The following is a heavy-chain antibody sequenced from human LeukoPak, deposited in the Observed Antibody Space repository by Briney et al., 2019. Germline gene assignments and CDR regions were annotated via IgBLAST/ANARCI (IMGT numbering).Heavy chain of an antibody. V-gene: IGHV3-30*04. CDR1: GFTFSSYA. J-gene: IGHJ4*02. Sequence: GGSLRLSCAASGFTFSSYAMSWVRQAPGKGLEWVAVISYDGSNKYYADSVKGRFTISRDNSKNTLYLQMNSLRAEDTAVYYCARDSGHYDSSGYLDYWGQGTLVTVSS. CDR3: ARDSGHYDSSGYLDY. CDR2: ISYDGSNK. D-gene: IGHD3-22*01.